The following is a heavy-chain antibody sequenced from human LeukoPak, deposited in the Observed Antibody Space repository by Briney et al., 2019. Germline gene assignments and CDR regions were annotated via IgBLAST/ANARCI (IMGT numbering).Heavy chain of an antibody. CDR2: ISAYNGNT. D-gene: IGHD3-9*01. V-gene: IGHV1-18*01. CDR3: ARRILTGYLFDY. J-gene: IGHJ4*02. CDR1: GYTFTSYG. Sequence: GASVTVSCTASGYTFTSYGISWVRQAPGQGLEWMGWISAYNGNTNYAQKLQGRVTMTTDTSTSTAYMELRSLRSDDTAVYYCARRILTGYLFDYWGQGTLVTVSS.